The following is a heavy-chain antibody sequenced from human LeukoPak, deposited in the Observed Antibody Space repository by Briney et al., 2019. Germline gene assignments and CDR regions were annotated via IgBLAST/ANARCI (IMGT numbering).Heavy chain of an antibody. Sequence: ASVTVSCTASGGTFSSYAISWVRQAPGQGLEWMGWISAYNGNTNYAQKLQGRVTMTTDTSTSTAYMELRSLRSDDTAVYYCARSLYDFWSGYYLNWGQGTLVTVSS. CDR1: GGTFSSYA. J-gene: IGHJ4*02. V-gene: IGHV1-18*01. CDR3: ARSLYDFWSGYYLN. D-gene: IGHD3-3*01. CDR2: ISAYNGNT.